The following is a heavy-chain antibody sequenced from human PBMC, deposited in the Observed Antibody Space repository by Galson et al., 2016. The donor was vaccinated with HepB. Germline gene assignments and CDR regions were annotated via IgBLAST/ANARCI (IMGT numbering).Heavy chain of an antibody. CDR1: GGSLKSYY. Sequence: ETLSLTCTVSGGSLKSYYWTWIRQPPGKGLEFVGFIYYSGATSYSPSLQSRVTISADMSRNLFSLELSSVTAADTAVYYCSRLVAYRGSYGLDCWGQGTLVTVSS. V-gene: IGHV4-59*08. CDR2: IYYSGAT. J-gene: IGHJ4*02. CDR3: SRLVAYRGSYGLDC. D-gene: IGHD1-26*01.